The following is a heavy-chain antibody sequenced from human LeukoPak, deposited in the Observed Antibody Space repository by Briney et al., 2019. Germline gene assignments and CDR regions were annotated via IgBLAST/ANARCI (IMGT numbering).Heavy chain of an antibody. D-gene: IGHD3-22*01. CDR2: ISYDGNNE. CDR3: AREADYYDSSGYYYRGYYFDY. CDR1: GFTFSSYG. J-gene: IGHJ4*02. Sequence: GGSLRLSCAASGFTFSSYGMHWVRQAPGKGLEWVGIISYDGNNEYYADSVKCRFTLSRDNSKNTLYLQMNSLRAEDTAVYYCAREADYYDSSGYYYRGYYFDYWGQGTLVTVSS. V-gene: IGHV3-30*03.